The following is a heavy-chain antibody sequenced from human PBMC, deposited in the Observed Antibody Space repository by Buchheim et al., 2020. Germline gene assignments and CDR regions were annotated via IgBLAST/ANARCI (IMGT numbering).Heavy chain of an antibody. CDR3: ARDKAYDFWSGYQTYGMDV. Sequence: QVQLVESGGGVVQPGRSLRLSCAASGFTFSSYAMHWVRQAPGKGLEWVAVISYDGSNKYYADSVKGRFTISRANSKNPLSLQMNSLRAEDTAVYYCARDKAYDFWSGYQTYGMDVWGQGTT. D-gene: IGHD3-3*01. J-gene: IGHJ6*02. V-gene: IGHV3-30*04. CDR2: ISYDGSNK. CDR1: GFTFSSYA.